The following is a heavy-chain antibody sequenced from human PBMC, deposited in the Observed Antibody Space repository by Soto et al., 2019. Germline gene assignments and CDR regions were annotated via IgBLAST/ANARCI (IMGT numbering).Heavy chain of an antibody. CDR1: GGTFSSYA. CDR2: IIPIFGTA. V-gene: IGHV1-69*13. D-gene: IGHD3-22*01. Sequence: ASVKGSCKASGGTFSSYAISWVRQAPGQGLEWMGGIIPIFGTANYAQKFQGRVTITADESTSTAYMELSSLRSEDTAVYYCARGPSYDSSGHYYFDYWGQGTLVTVSS. CDR3: ARGPSYDSSGHYYFDY. J-gene: IGHJ4*02.